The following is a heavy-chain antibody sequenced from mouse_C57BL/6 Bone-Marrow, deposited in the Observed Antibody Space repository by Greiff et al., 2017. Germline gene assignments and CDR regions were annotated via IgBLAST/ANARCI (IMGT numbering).Heavy chain of an antibody. Sequence: QVQLQQPGAELVRPGTSVKLSCKASGYTFTSYWMHWVKQRPGQGLEWIGVIDPSDSYTNYNQKFKGKATLTVDTASSTAYMQLSSLTSEDSAVYYCAKGGNYVGDYGGRGTTLTVTS. J-gene: IGHJ2*01. D-gene: IGHD2-1*01. CDR3: AKGGNYVGDY. CDR2: IDPSDSYT. CDR1: GYTFTSYW. V-gene: IGHV1-59*01.